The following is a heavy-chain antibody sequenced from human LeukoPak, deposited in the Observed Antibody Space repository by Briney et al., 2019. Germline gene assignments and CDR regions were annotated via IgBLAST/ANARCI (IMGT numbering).Heavy chain of an antibody. CDR2: ISSSSSTI. V-gene: IGHV3-48*04. Sequence: PGGSLRLSCAASGFTFSSYSMNWVRQAPGKGLEWVSYISSSSSTIYYADSVKGRFTISRDNAKDSLYLQMNSLRAEDTAVYYCAREDSSGWYPVPLLYWGQGTLVTVSS. CDR3: AREDSSGWYPVPLLY. D-gene: IGHD6-19*01. CDR1: GFTFSSYS. J-gene: IGHJ4*02.